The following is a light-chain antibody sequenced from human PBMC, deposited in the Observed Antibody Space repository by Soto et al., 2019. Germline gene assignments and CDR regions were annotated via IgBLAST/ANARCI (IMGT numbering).Light chain of an antibody. CDR2: GAS. CDR3: QQYNNWWT. Sequence: EIVMTQSPATLSVSPGETATLSCRASQSVSTSLAWYQQKPGQAPRLLISGASTRATGVPARFSGSGSVTEFTLTISSLQSEDFAVYYCQQYNNWWTFGQGTKVEIK. CDR1: QSVSTS. V-gene: IGKV3-15*01. J-gene: IGKJ1*01.